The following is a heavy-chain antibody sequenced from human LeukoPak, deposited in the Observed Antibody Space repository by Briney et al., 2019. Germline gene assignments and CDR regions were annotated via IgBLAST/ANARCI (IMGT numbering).Heavy chain of an antibody. CDR3: AKGRELWFGELNGDFDY. J-gene: IGHJ4*02. Sequence: GGSLRLSCAASGFTFSDYYMSWIRQAPGKGLEWVSYISSSGSTIYYADSVKGRFTISRDNAKNSLYLQMNSLRAEDTAVYYCAKGRELWFGELNGDFDYWGQGTLVTVSS. CDR1: GFTFSDYY. V-gene: IGHV3-11*01. D-gene: IGHD3-10*01. CDR2: ISSSGSTI.